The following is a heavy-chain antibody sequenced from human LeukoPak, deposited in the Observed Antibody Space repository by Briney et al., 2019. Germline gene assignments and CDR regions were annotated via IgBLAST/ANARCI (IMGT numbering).Heavy chain of an antibody. J-gene: IGHJ5*02. V-gene: IGHV4-39*01. CDR3: ARQDVARGYYYGSGSTLNLFDL. CDR1: GGSISSSSYY. D-gene: IGHD3-10*01. Sequence: SETLSLTCTVSGGSISSSSYYWGWVRQPPGKGLGWVGSIYYSGSTYYNPSLKSRVTISVDTSKNKCSLKLSSVPAADTAVYYCARQDVARGYYYGSGSTLNLFDLWGQGTLVTVSS. CDR2: IYYSGST.